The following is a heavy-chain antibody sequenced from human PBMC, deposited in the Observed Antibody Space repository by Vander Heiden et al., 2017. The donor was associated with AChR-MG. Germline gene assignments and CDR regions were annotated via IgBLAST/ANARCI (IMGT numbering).Heavy chain of an antibody. J-gene: IGHJ4*02. D-gene: IGHD3-9*01. V-gene: IGHV3-30*18. CDR1: GFTFSSYG. CDR2: ISYDGSNK. CDR3: AKDSALYFDRKNKKGYFDY. Sequence: QVQLVESGGGVVQPGRSLRLPCAASGFTFSSYGVHWVRQAPGKGLEWVAVISYDGSNKYYADSVKGRFTISRDNSKNTLYLQMNSLRAEDTAVYYCAKDSALYFDRKNKKGYFDYWGQGTLVTVSS.